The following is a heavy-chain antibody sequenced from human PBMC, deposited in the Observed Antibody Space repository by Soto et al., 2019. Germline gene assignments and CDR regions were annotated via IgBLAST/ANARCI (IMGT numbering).Heavy chain of an antibody. J-gene: IGHJ6*02. D-gene: IGHD2-2*01. Sequence: QVQLVQSGAEVKKPGSSVKVSCKASGGTFSSYAISWVRQAPGQGLAWMGGIIPIFGTANYAQKFQGRVTITADESTRTVYMELSSLRSEDTAVYYCARDCRVFVVVPAANPSSYGMDVLGQGTTVTVSS. CDR3: ARDCRVFVVVPAANPSSYGMDV. V-gene: IGHV1-69*01. CDR1: GGTFSSYA. CDR2: IIPIFGTA.